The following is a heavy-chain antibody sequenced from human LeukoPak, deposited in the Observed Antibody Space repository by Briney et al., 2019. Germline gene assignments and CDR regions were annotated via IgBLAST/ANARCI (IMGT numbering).Heavy chain of an antibody. J-gene: IGHJ6*03. CDR1: GFSFSNAW. D-gene: IGHD5-18*01. Sequence: GRSLRLSCATSGFSFSNAWMSWVRPLPGKGLEWVGRLKSKIDGGTPDSAAAVKARFAISRHESKTTSYLPINTLTSDPTALHYCATIGSYRYGNYCYYRDVWGKGTTVIVSS. V-gene: IGHV3-15*01. CDR2: LKSKIDGGTP. CDR3: ATIGSYRYGNYCYYRDV.